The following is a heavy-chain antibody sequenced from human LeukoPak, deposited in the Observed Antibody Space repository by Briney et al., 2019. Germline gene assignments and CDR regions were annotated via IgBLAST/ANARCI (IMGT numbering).Heavy chain of an antibody. V-gene: IGHV4-34*01. CDR1: GGSFSGYY. Sequence: NTSETLSLTCAVYGGSFSGYYWSWLRQSPGKGLEWIGIISHSGSTNCNPSLESRVTISLDTAKNQFSHNLRSVTAADTAVYYCAGAPNQDFFDYWGQGTLVTVSS. CDR2: ISHSGST. CDR3: AGAPNQDFFDY. J-gene: IGHJ4*02. D-gene: IGHD1-14*01.